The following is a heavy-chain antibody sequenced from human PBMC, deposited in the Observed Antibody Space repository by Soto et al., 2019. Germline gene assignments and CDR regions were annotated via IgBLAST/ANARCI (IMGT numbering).Heavy chain of an antibody. CDR3: ARDKVYDYGANWFDP. J-gene: IGHJ5*02. Sequence: ASVKVSCKASGGSFSSYTISWVRQAPGQGLEWMGRIIPILGIANYAQKFQGRVTITADKSTSTAYMELSSLRSEDTAVYYCARDKVYDYGANWFDPLGQGTLVTVSS. V-gene: IGHV1-69*04. CDR1: GGSFSSYT. CDR2: IIPILGIA. D-gene: IGHD4-17*01.